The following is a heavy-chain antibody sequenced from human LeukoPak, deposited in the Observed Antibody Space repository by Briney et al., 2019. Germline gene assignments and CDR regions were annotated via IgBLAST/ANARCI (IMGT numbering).Heavy chain of an antibody. CDR1: GGTFSSYA. D-gene: IGHD6-6*01. J-gene: IGHJ6*03. V-gene: IGHV1-69*06. CDR3: ATEQQLVTYYYYMDV. Sequence: SVKLSCKASGGTFSSYAISWVRQAPGQGLEWMGGIIPIFGTANYAQKFQGRVTITADKSTSTAYMELSSLRSEDTAVYYCATEQQLVTYYYYMDVWGKGATVTVSS. CDR2: IIPIFGTA.